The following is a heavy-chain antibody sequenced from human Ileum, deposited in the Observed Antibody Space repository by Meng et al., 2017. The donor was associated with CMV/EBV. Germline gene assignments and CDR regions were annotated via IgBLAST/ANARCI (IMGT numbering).Heavy chain of an antibody. Sequence: HGQLVQAGAEVKKPGTSMKVSCNTFGYTLTDFFIHWVRQAPGKGLEWMGWINSMNGDTNYAQKFQGRVTMTSDTSINTAYMELSSLTSDDTAVYFCTRDRTGCNFDYWGQGALVTVSS. CDR3: TRDRTGCNFDY. CDR2: INSMNGDT. J-gene: IGHJ4*02. V-gene: IGHV1-2*02. D-gene: IGHD7-27*01. CDR1: GYTLTDFF.